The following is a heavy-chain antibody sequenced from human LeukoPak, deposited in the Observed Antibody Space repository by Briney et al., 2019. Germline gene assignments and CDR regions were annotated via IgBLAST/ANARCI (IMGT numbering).Heavy chain of an antibody. D-gene: IGHD3-3*01. CDR3: AKTGLRFLEWGPFDY. J-gene: IGHJ4*02. CDR2: ISSSGNTI. Sequence: GGSLRLTCAASGFTFSSYEMNWVRQAPGKGLEWVSYISSSGNTIYYADSVKGRFTISRDNSKNTLYLQMNSLRAEDTAVYYCAKTGLRFLEWGPFDYWGQGTLVTVSS. CDR1: GFTFSSYE. V-gene: IGHV3-48*03.